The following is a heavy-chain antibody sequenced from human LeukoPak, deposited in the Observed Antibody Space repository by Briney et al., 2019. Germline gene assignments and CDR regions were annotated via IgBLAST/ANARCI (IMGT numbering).Heavy chain of an antibody. J-gene: IGHJ4*02. CDR1: GGSISSSTYY. V-gene: IGHV4-39*02. CDR2: IYYTGTT. Sequence: SGTLSLTCTVSGGSISSSTYYWGWIRQPPGKGLEWIGAIYYTGTTYYNPSLRSRVTVSVDMSKNHFSLNLRSVTAADTALYYCASAPRQASIGGLDYWGQGTLVTVPS. D-gene: IGHD3-16*01. CDR3: ASAPRQASIGGLDY.